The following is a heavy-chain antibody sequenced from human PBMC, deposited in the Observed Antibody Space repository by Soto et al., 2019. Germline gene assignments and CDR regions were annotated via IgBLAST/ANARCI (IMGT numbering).Heavy chain of an antibody. CDR3: ARDRRSEKGIAAAGPLLPWCRMDV. V-gene: IGHV1-69*13. CDR1: GGTFSSYA. J-gene: IGHJ6*02. CDR2: IIPIFGTA. Sequence: SVKVSCKASGGTFSSYAISWVRQAPGQGLEWMGGIIPIFGTANYAQKFQGRVTITADESTSTAYMELSSLRSEDTAVYYCARDRRSEKGIAAAGPLLPWCRMDVWGQGTTVTVSS. D-gene: IGHD6-13*01.